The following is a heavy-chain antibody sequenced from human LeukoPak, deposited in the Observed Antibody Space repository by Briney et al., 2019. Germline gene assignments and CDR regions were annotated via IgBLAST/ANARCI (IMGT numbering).Heavy chain of an antibody. CDR1: GFTFSGSA. V-gene: IGHV3-23*01. CDR3: AKGTTTYYSWFDP. CDR2: ISWNSGSI. J-gene: IGHJ5*02. Sequence: GGSLRLSCAASGFTFSGSAMSWVRQAPGKGLEWVSGISWNSGSIGYADSVKGRFTISRDNSKNTLYLQMNSLRAEDTAVYYCAKGTTTYYSWFDPWGQGTLVTVSS. D-gene: IGHD4-17*01.